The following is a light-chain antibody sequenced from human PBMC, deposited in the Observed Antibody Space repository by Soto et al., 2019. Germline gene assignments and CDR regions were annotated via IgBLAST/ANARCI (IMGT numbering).Light chain of an antibody. Sequence: QSALTQPRSVSGSPGQSVTISCTGTSSDVGAYDYVSWYQQHPGKAPKLLIYHVSKRPSGVPDRFSGSKSGNTASLTISGLQAEDEADYYGCTDEGSYKVFGSGTKVTV. V-gene: IGLV2-11*01. CDR2: HVS. CDR3: CTDEGSYKV. CDR1: SSDVGAYDY. J-gene: IGLJ1*01.